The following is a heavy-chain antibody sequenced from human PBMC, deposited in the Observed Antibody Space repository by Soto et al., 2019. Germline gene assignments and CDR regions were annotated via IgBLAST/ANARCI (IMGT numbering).Heavy chain of an antibody. CDR3: ARAKRIAIFGVVMIFFDS. Sequence: PSETLSLTCTVSGGSISSYYWSWTRQPPGKGLEWIGYIYYSGSTNYNPSLKSRVTISVDTSKNQFSLKLSSVTAAATAVYYCARAKRIAIFGVVMIFFDSWGPGALVTVS. J-gene: IGHJ4*02. V-gene: IGHV4-59*01. CDR1: GGSISSYY. CDR2: IYYSGST. D-gene: IGHD3-3*01.